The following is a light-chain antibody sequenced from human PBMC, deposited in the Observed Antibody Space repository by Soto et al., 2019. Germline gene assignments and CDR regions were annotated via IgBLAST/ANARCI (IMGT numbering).Light chain of an antibody. J-gene: IGLJ2*01. V-gene: IGLV2-8*01. CDR3: SSYAGNNNLV. CDR2: EVN. Sequence: QSLLTQPPSASGSPGQSVTISCTGTSSDVGGYNYVSWYQQHPGKAPKLMIYEVNKRPSGVPDRFSGSKSDNTASLTVSGLQAEDEADYYCSSYAGNNNLVFGGGTKLTVL. CDR1: SSDVGGYNY.